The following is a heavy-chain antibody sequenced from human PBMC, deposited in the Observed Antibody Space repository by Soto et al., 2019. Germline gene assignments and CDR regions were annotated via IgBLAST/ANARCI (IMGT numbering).Heavy chain of an antibody. Sequence: PGGSLRLSCAASGFTVSSNYMSWVRQAPGKGLEWVSVIYSGGSTYYADSVKGRFTISRDNSKNTLYLQMNSLRAEDTAVYYCARPYCSSTSCYFYYGMDVWGQGTTVTVSS. CDR1: GFTVSSNY. CDR2: IYSGGST. V-gene: IGHV3-53*01. CDR3: ARPYCSSTSCYFYYGMDV. J-gene: IGHJ6*02. D-gene: IGHD2-2*01.